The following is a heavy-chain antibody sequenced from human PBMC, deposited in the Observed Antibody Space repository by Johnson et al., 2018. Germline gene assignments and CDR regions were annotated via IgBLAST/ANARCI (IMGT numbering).Heavy chain of an antibody. D-gene: IGHD1-14*01. V-gene: IGHV3-7*01. J-gene: IGHJ1*01. CDR2: INQDGSEK. CDR1: GFTFNDYW. Sequence: VQLVQSGGGLVQPGGSLRLSCAASGFTFNDYWMSWVRQAPGKGLEWVANINQDGSEKYYVDSLKGRFTISRDNAGNSLYLQMSSLRAEDTALYFCASQPGGTQHWGQGTLVTVSS. CDR3: ASQPGGTQH.